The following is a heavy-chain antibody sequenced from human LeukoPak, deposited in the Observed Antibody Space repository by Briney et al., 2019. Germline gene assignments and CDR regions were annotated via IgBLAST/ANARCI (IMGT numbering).Heavy chain of an antibody. CDR1: GGSISSGDYY. CDR3: ARGARDYYYDSSGYYY. Sequence: PSETLSLTCTVSGGSISSGDYYWSWIRQPPGKGLEWIGYIYYSGSTYSNPSLKSRVTISVDTSKNQFSLKLSSVTAADTAVYYCARGARDYYYDSSGYYYWGQGTLVTVSS. J-gene: IGHJ4*02. D-gene: IGHD3-22*01. V-gene: IGHV4-30-4*01. CDR2: IYYSGST.